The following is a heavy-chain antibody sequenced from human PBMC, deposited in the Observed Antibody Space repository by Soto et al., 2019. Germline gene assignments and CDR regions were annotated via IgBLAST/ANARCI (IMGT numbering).Heavy chain of an antibody. J-gene: IGHJ4*02. CDR3: ARAYCSTTTCHVQAFDS. CDR2: ISSAGDSS. D-gene: IGHD2-2*01. V-gene: IGHV3-48*03. Sequence: EVQLVESGGGLAQPGGSVRLSCAASGFTFSSYEMNWVRQAPGKTLEWVSYISSAGDSSYYADSVKSRFTISRDNAKNSLYLQMNSLRVEDTAVYYCARAYCSTTTCHVQAFDSWGQGTLVTVSS. CDR1: GFTFSSYE.